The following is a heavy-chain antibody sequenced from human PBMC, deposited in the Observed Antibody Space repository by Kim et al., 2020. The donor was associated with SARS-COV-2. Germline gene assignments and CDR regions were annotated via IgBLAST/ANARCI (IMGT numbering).Heavy chain of an antibody. CDR1: GFTVSTNY. D-gene: IGHD6-19*01. J-gene: IGHJ2*01. V-gene: IGHV3-53*04. Sequence: GGSLRLSCAASGFTVSTNYMSWVRQAPGKGLEWVSLIYTGGNTYYTDSVKGRFTISRHNSKNTLYLQMNSLRTDDTAVYYCARVPFHREPYSSGRKEGWHFGLWGRSTLVTVSS. CDR3: ARVPFHREPYSSGRKEGWHFGL. CDR2: IYTGGNT.